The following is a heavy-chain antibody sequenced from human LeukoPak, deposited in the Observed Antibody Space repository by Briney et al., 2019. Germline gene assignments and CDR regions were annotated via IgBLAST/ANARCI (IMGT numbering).Heavy chain of an antibody. Sequence: GGSLRLSCAASGFTFSSYGMHWVRQAPGKGLEWVAVIWYDGSNKYYADSVKGRFTISRDNSENTLYLQMNSLRAEDTAVYYCARGKRYFAWLSLGGDFDYWGQGTLVTVSS. D-gene: IGHD3-9*01. CDR2: IWYDGSNK. CDR1: GFTFSSYG. J-gene: IGHJ4*02. V-gene: IGHV3-33*01. CDR3: ARGKRYFAWLSLGGDFDY.